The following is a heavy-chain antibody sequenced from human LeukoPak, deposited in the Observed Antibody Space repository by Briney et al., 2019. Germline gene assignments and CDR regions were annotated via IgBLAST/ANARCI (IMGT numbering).Heavy chain of an antibody. J-gene: IGHJ1*01. D-gene: IGHD6-13*01. CDR1: GGTFSSYA. V-gene: IGHV1-69*01. Sequence: SVKVSCKASGGTFSSYAISWVRQAPGQGLEWMGGIIPIFGTANYAQKFQGRVTITADESTSTAYMELSSLRPEDTAVYYCARHRIAAAGMEYFQHWGQGTLVTVSS. CDR3: ARHRIAAAGMEYFQH. CDR2: IIPIFGTA.